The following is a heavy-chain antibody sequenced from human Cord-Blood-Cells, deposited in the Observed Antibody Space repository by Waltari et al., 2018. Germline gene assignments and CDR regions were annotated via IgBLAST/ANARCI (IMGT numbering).Heavy chain of an antibody. V-gene: IGHV4-34*01. D-gene: IGHD4-4*01. CDR3: ATGTVADAFDI. J-gene: IGHJ3*02. Sequence: QVQLQQWGAGLLKPSETLSLTCAVYGGSFSGYYWSWIRQPPGKGLEWIGEINHSGSTNYNPSRKSRVTISVDPSNNQFSLKLSSVTAADSAVYYCATGTVADAFDIWGQGTMVTVSS. CDR2: INHSGST. CDR1: GGSFSGYY.